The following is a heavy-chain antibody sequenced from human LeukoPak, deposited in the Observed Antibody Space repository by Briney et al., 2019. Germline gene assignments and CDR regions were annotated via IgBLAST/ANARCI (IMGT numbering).Heavy chain of an antibody. CDR3: ARDNKEPGGGSYDFDY. CDR1: GYTFTSYD. CDR2: MNPNSGNT. D-gene: IGHD1-26*01. V-gene: IGHV1-8*01. Sequence: ASVKVSCKASGYTFTSYDINWVRQATGQGLEWMGWMNPNSGNTGYAQKFQGRVTMTRDTSTSTVYMELSSLRSEDTAVYYCARDNKEPGGGSYDFDYWGQGTLVTVSS. J-gene: IGHJ4*02.